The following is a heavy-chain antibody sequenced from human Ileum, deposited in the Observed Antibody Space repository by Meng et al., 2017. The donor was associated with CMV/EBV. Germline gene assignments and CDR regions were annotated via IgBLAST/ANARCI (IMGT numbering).Heavy chain of an antibody. CDR2: ITGGGTIT. CDR1: GFTFGSYA. Sequence: GGSLRLSCVVSGFTFGSYAMGWVRQAPGKGLEWVSVITGGGTITYYADSVKGRFTISRDNSRNTLYLQMNSLIAEETAIYYCVKEDGSYGNYYYDMDVWGQGTTVTVSS. D-gene: IGHD2-15*01. CDR3: VKEDGSYGNYYYDMDV. V-gene: IGHV3-23*01. J-gene: IGHJ6*02.